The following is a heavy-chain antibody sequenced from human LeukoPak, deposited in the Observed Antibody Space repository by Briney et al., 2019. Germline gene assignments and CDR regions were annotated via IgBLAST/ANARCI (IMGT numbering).Heavy chain of an antibody. CDR2: MSDGGGRT. D-gene: IGHD3-22*01. CDR3: AKRGVVIRVILVGFHKEAYYFDS. V-gene: IGHV3-23*01. Sequence: GGSLRLSCAVSGITLSNYGMSWVRQAPGKGLEWVAGMSDGGGRTNYAHSVKGRFTISRDNPKNTLYLQMNSLRAEDTAVYFCAKRGVVIRVILVGFHKEAYYFDSWGQGALVTVSS. CDR1: GITLSNYG. J-gene: IGHJ4*02.